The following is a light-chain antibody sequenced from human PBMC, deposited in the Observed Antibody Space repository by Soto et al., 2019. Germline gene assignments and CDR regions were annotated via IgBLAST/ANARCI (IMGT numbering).Light chain of an antibody. J-gene: IGLJ2*01. CDR3: SSYKITNNIV. V-gene: IGLV2-14*01. CDR1: NSDVGAYRY. Sequence: QSALTQPASVSGSPGQSITISCTGTNSDVGAYRYVSWYQQHPGKAPKLIIYDVASRPSGVSDRFSGSKSGSTASLTISGLQAEDEASYFCSSYKITNNIVFGGGTQLTVL. CDR2: DVA.